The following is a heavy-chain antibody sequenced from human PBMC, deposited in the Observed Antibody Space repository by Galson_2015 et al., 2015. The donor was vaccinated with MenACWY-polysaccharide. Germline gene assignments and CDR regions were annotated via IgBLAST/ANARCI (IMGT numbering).Heavy chain of an antibody. Sequence: PALVNPTQPLTLPCTFSGFSLRTTGLRGSWIRQPPGKALEWLARIDWNDGKFYSTSLKTRLTISKDASKNQVVLTKINMDPVDTATFYCSRTAAAGQGYFDYWGQGTLVTVSS. D-gene: IGHD6-13*01. CDR1: GFSLRTTGLR. CDR2: IDWNDGK. V-gene: IGHV2-70*04. J-gene: IGHJ4*03. CDR3: SRTAAAGQGYFDY.